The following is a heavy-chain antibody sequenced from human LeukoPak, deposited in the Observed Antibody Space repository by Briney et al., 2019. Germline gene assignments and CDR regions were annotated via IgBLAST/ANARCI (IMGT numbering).Heavy chain of an antibody. J-gene: IGHJ4*02. V-gene: IGHV4-30-2*01. CDR3: ARGLLFWSGYSKEFDY. CDR1: GGSISSGGYS. CDR2: IYHSGST. D-gene: IGHD3-3*01. Sequence: SQTLSLTCAVSGGSISSGGYSWSWIRQPPGRGLEWIGYIYHSGSTYYNPSLKSRVTISVDRSKNQFSLKLSSVTAADTAVYYCARGLLFWSGYSKEFDYWGQGTLVTVSS.